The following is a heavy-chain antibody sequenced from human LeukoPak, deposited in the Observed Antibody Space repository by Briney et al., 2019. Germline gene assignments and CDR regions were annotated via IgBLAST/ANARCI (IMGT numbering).Heavy chain of an antibody. CDR1: GGSISSYY. D-gene: IGHD6-13*01. CDR2: IYYSGST. V-gene: IGHV4-59*01. Sequence: PSETLSLTCTVSGGSISSYYWSWIRQPPGKGLEWIGYIYYSGSTNYNPSLKSRVTISVDTSKNQFSLKLSSVTAAETAVYYCASHAGGYSSSWVDPYYYYGMDVWGKGTTVTVSS. CDR3: ASHAGGYSSSWVDPYYYYGMDV. J-gene: IGHJ6*04.